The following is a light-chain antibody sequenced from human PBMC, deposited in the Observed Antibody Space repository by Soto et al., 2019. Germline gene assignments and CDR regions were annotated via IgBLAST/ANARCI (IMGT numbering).Light chain of an antibody. CDR2: DAS. CDR1: QSISSW. CDR3: QQYETFSGT. V-gene: IGKV1-5*01. J-gene: IGKJ1*01. Sequence: DIQMTQSPSTLSASVGDRVTITCRASQSISSWLAWYQQKPGKAPKVLIYDASNFESGVPSRFSGSGSGTEFTLTISSLQPDDFATYYCQQYETFSGTFGPGTKVEI.